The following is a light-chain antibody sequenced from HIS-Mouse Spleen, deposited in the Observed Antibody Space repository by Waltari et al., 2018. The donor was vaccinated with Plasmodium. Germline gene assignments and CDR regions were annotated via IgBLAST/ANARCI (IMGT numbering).Light chain of an antibody. CDR3: QQYYSYPYT. V-gene: IGKV1-8*01. Sequence: AIRMTQSPSSSAASPGDRVPITCRASQGIRRYLAWYQQKPGKAPKLLIYAASTLQSGVPSRFSGSGSGTDFTLTISCLQSEDFATYYCQQYYSYPYTFGQGTKLEIK. J-gene: IGKJ2*01. CDR2: AAS. CDR1: QGIRRY.